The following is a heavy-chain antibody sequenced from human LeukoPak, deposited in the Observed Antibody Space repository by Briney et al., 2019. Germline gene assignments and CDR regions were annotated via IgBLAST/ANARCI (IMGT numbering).Heavy chain of an antibody. CDR3: ARERGYSDSRGYYAD. V-gene: IGHV3-64*01. CDR2: ISNNGGST. J-gene: IGHJ4*02. D-gene: IGHD3-22*01. Sequence: GGSLRLSCAASGFSFSSYAMHWVRQAPGKGLEYVSTISNNGGSTKYANSVKGRFTISRDNSRNTLYLQMGSLRAEDMAVYYCARERGYSDSRGYYADWGQGTLVTVSS. CDR1: GFSFSSYA.